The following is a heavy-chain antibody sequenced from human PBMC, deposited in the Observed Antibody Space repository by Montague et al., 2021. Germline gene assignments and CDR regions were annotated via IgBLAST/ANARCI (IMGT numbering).Heavy chain of an antibody. J-gene: IGHJ5*01. CDR3: ARDRAAAGS. CDR1: GITFDSYW. CDR2: INEDGGGT. Sequence: SLRLSCAASGITFDSYWMSWVRQAPGKGLVWVAHINEDGGGTNYVDSVRGRFSISRDNTKNSLYLQMNSLRVEDTAVYYCARDRAAAGSWGHGTLVIVSS. D-gene: IGHD6-13*01. V-gene: IGHV3-7*01.